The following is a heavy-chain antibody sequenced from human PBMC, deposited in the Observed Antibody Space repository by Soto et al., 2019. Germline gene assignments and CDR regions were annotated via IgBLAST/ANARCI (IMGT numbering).Heavy chain of an antibody. CDR3: ARGRPHGMDV. CDR2: ISSDGGFT. V-gene: IGHV3-74*03. Sequence: GGSLRLCCAASGFTFDDYSMNWVRQAPGKGLVWVSRISSDGGFTTYADSVKGRLTISRDNARNTLYLQMNSLRAEDTAVYYCARGRPHGMDVRGQGTTVTVSS. CDR1: GFTFDDYS. J-gene: IGHJ6*02.